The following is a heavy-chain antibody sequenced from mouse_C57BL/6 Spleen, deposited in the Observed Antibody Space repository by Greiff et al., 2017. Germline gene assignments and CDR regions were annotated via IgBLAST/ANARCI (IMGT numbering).Heavy chain of an antibody. D-gene: IGHD5-1-1*01. CDR1: GFNIQDYY. CDR2: IEPEDGDT. V-gene: IGHV14-1*01. Sequence: VQLKESGAELVRPGASVKLSCTASGFNIQDYYMHWVKQRPEKGLEWIGRIEPEDGDTDYAPKCQGKATMTADTSSNTAYLQLSTLTSEDTAVYYCTTVGYQYLYYYAMDYWGQGTSVTVYS. CDR3: TTVGYQYLYYYAMDY. J-gene: IGHJ4*01.